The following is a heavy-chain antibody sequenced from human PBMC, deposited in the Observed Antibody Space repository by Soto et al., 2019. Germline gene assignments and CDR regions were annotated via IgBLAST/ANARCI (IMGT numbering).Heavy chain of an antibody. D-gene: IGHD2-15*01. CDR1: GGSISSGGYY. Sequence: PSETLSLTCTVSGGSISSGGYYWSWIRQHPGKGLEWIGYIYYSGSTYYNPSLKSRVTISVDTSKNQFSLKLSSVTAADTAVYYCARDRGYCSGGSCPIDYWGQGTLVTVSS. J-gene: IGHJ4*02. CDR3: ARDRGYCSGGSCPIDY. V-gene: IGHV4-31*03. CDR2: IYYSGST.